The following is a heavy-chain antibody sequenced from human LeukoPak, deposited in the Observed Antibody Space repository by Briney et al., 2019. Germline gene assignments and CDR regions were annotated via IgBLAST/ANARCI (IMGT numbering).Heavy chain of an antibody. CDR1: GYTFTGYY. Sequence: ASVKVSCKASGYTFTGYYMHWVRQAPGQGLEWMGWINPNSGGTNYAQKLQGRVTMTTDTSTSTAYMELRSLRSDDTAVYYCARIYDFWSGYYFFDYWGQGTLVTVSS. CDR3: ARIYDFWSGYYFFDY. J-gene: IGHJ4*02. D-gene: IGHD3-3*01. V-gene: IGHV1-2*02. CDR2: INPNSGGT.